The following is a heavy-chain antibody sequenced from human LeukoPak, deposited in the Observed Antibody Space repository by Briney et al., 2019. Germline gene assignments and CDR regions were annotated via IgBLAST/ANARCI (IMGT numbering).Heavy chain of an antibody. CDR1: GGSISSGGYY. CDR2: IYYSGST. Sequence: SETLSLTCTVSGGSISSGGYYWSWIRQPPGKGLEWIGYIYYSGSTNYNPSLKSRVTISVDTSKNQFSLKLTSVTAADTAVYYCARYSDSSGYYDYWGQGTLVTVSS. V-gene: IGHV4-61*08. D-gene: IGHD3-22*01. J-gene: IGHJ4*02. CDR3: ARYSDSSGYYDY.